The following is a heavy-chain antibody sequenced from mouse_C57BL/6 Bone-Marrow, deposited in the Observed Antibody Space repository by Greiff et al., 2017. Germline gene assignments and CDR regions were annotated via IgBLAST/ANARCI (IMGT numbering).Heavy chain of an antibody. CDR3: ARGDYYGSSPDY. V-gene: IGHV1-50*01. J-gene: IGHJ2*01. D-gene: IGHD1-1*01. Sequence: QVQLQQPGAELVKPGASVKLSCKASGYTFTSYWMQWVKQRPGQGLEWIGEIDPSDSYTNYNQKFKGKATLTVDTSSSTAYMQLSSLTSEDSAVYYCARGDYYGSSPDYWGQGTTLTVSS. CDR2: IDPSDSYT. CDR1: GYTFTSYW.